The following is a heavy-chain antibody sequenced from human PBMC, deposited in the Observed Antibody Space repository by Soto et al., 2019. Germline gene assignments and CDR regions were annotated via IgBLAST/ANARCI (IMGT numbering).Heavy chain of an antibody. V-gene: IGHV1-69*02. CDR1: GGPFSTYT. CDR2: IIPMLTVT. Sequence: QVHLEQSGAEVKKPGSSVKVSCKAAGGPFSTYTLIWVRQAPGQGLEWMGRIIPMLTVTNSAQKFRGRVTLTADKSTSPAFMELTSLTSDDTAVYYCSIGSWSAETFDVWGQGTMVTVSS. D-gene: IGHD2-2*01. J-gene: IGHJ3*01. CDR3: SIGSWSAETFDV.